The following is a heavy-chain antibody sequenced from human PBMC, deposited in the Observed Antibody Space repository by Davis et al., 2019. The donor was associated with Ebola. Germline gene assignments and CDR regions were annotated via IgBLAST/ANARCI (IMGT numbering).Heavy chain of an antibody. Sequence: GESLKISCAVSGFTFSNYNMNWVRQAPGKGLEWVSSISSSSSYIYYADSVKGRFTISRDNAKNSLYLQMNSLRAEDTAVYYCARGQLHHYFDYWGQGTLVTVSS. CDR3: ARGQLHHYFDY. J-gene: IGHJ4*02. CDR2: ISSSSSYI. V-gene: IGHV3-21*01. D-gene: IGHD1-1*01. CDR1: GFTFSNYN.